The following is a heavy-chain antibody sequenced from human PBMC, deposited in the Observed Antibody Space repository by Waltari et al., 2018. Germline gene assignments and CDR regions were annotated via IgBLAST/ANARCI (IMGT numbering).Heavy chain of an antibody. J-gene: IGHJ3*02. CDR2: ISYEGINK. V-gene: IGHV3-30*16. D-gene: IGHD2-21*01. Sequence: VQLVESGGGLVQPGGSLDLLFAPVGITFGSSARRCVSTARGKGLEWLAVISYEGINKYYADSVKGRFTISRDYSKNTLYLQMNSLRAEDTAVYYCARAHITHTLLNAFDIWGQGTMVTVSS. CDR3: ARAHITHTLLNAFDI. CDR1: GITFGSSA.